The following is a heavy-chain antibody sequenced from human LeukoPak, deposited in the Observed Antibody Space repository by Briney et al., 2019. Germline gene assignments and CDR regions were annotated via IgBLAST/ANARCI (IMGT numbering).Heavy chain of an antibody. Sequence: SQTLSLTCAISGDSVSGNSAAWNWIRQSPSRGLEWLGRTYYRSKWYNDYAVSVKSRIRINADTSNNQYSLKLSSVTAADTAVYYCARGWPGTYPFDYWGQGTLVTVSS. D-gene: IGHD6-13*01. CDR3: ARGWPGTYPFDY. CDR1: GDSVSGNSAA. V-gene: IGHV6-1*01. CDR2: TYYRSKWYN. J-gene: IGHJ4*02.